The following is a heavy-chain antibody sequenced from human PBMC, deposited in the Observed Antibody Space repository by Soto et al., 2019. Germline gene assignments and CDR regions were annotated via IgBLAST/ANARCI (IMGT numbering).Heavy chain of an antibody. D-gene: IGHD4-17*01. CDR1: GYTFTGYY. CDR2: INPNSGGA. J-gene: IGHJ4*02. V-gene: IGHV1-2*02. Sequence: ASVKVSCKASGYTFTGYYMHWVRQAPGQGLEWMGWINPNSGGANYAQKFQGRVTMTRDTSISTAYMELSRLRSDDTAVYYCARLLAYDYGDYGWGQGTLVTVSS. CDR3: ARLLAYDYGDYG.